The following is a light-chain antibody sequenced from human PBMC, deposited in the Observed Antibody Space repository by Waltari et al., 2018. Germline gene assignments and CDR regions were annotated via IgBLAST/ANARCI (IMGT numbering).Light chain of an antibody. CDR3: SSYAGSNNLGV. Sequence: QSALAQPASVSGSPGQSISISCTGTSSYICCYNSVSWYQQHSGKPPKVILYDVTYRPSGISNRFSGSKSGNTASLTIYGLQAEDEADYYCSSYAGSNNLGVFGTGTKVTVL. V-gene: IGLV2-14*03. CDR1: SSYICCYNS. CDR2: DVT. J-gene: IGLJ1*01.